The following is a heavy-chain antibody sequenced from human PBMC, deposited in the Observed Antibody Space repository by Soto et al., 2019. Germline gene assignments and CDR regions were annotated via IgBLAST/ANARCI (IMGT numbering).Heavy chain of an antibody. CDR3: ARNGERDLGLNYYFYYGMDV. CDR1: DYIFTTYG. D-gene: IGHD3-10*01. V-gene: IGHV1-18*01. J-gene: IGHJ6*02. CDR2: VIPYSNIT. Sequence: ASVKVSCKASDYIFTTYGISFVRQAPGQWLWCMGWVIPYSNITNYAQRFQGRVTMTTETSTSTVYMELRSLRSDDTAMYYCARNGERDLGLNYYFYYGMDVWGQGTSVTVSS.